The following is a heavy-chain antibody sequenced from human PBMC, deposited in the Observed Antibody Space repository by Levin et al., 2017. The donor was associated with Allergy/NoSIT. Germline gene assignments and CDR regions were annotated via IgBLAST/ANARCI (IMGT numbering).Heavy chain of an antibody. CDR1: GGSFSGYY. J-gene: IGHJ5*02. V-gene: IGHV4-34*01. CDR3: ARQRLLWFGARHSATLGMDNWFDP. Sequence: SETLSLTCAVYGGSFSGYYWSWIRQPPGKGLEWIGEINHSGSTNYNPSLKSRVTISVDTSKNQFSLKLSSVTAADTAVYYCARQRLLWFGARHSATLGMDNWFDPWGQGTLVTVSS. D-gene: IGHD3-10*01. CDR2: INHSGST.